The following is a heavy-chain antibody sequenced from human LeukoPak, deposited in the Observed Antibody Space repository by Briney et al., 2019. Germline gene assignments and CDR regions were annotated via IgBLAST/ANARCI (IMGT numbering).Heavy chain of an antibody. V-gene: IGHV1-69*04. Sequence: ASVKVSCKASGGTFSSYAISWVRQAPGQGLEWMGRIIPILGIANYAQKFQGRVTITADKSTSTAYMELSSLRSEDTAVYYCARGGIAAAGTDYWGQGTLVTVSS. D-gene: IGHD6-13*01. CDR1: GGTFSSYA. CDR3: ARGGIAAAGTDY. CDR2: IIPILGIA. J-gene: IGHJ4*02.